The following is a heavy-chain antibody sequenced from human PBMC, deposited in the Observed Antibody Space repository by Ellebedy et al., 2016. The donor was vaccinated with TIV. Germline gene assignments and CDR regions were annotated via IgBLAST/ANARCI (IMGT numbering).Heavy chain of an antibody. J-gene: IGHJ6*02. CDR3: ARGARDVYGMDV. Sequence: PGGSLRLSCAASGFTFLNHWIHWVRHPPGKGLGWVSRINRDGSSTDYEDSVKGRYTLSRDKAKNTVYEQMNRLRAEDTAVYYCARGARDVYGMDVWGQGTTVTVSS. D-gene: IGHD3-10*02. CDR1: GFTFLNHW. CDR2: INRDGSST. V-gene: IGHV3-74*01.